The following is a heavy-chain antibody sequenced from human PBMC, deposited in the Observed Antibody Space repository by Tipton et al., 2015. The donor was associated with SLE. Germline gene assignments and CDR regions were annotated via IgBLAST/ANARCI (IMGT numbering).Heavy chain of an antibody. Sequence: GLVKPSETLSLTCAVSGGSISTNSYYWGWIRQPPGKGLEWIGHIFYRGTTYYNPSLRGRVTMSVDTFTIQFSLKLNSVTAADTAVYYCARGFTLGDSAAAFDYWGQGTLVSVSS. CDR2: IFYRGTT. J-gene: IGHJ4*02. V-gene: IGHV4-39*07. D-gene: IGHD2-21*02. CDR1: GGSISTNSYY. CDR3: ARGFTLGDSAAAFDY.